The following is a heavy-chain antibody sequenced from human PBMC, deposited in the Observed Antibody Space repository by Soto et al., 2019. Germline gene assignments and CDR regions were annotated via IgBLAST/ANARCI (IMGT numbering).Heavy chain of an antibody. J-gene: IGHJ4*02. CDR1: GFNFLYW. V-gene: IGHV5-10-1*01. Sequence: GESLKISCKGSGFNFLYWMSWVRQMPGKGLEWMGRIDPSDSYTNYSPSFQGHVTISADKSISTAYLQWSSLKASDTAMYYCARLQAAAGDNDLTFDYWGQGTLVTVSS. CDR3: ARLQAAAGDNDLTFDY. CDR2: IDPSDSYT. D-gene: IGHD6-13*01.